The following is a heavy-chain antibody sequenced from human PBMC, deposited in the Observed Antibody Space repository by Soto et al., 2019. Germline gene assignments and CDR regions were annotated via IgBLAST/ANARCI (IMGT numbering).Heavy chain of an antibody. CDR1: GVSLNTADTW. J-gene: IGHJ6*02. CDR2: YHSGGST. Sequence: QVQLQESGSGLVKPSQSLSLTCTVSGVSLNTADTWWSWIRQSPGKGLEFIGYYHSGGSTYYDAYFRSRFIISADTSNSQFSLKLSSVTVADTAVYFCVRSRQMERGNDYGLDVWGPGMSVTVSS. D-gene: IGHD1-1*01. V-gene: IGHV4-30-4*01. CDR3: VRSRQMERGNDYGLDV.